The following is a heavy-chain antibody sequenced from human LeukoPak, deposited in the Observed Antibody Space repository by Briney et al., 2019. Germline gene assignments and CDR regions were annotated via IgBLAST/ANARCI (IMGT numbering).Heavy chain of an antibody. CDR1: GFTFSSYS. V-gene: IGHV3-21*04. D-gene: IGHD3-10*01. J-gene: IGHJ4*02. Sequence: PGGSLRLSCAASGFTFSSYSMNWVRQAPGKGLEWVSSISSGSSYICYADSVKGRFTISRDDPHNTLYLQMNSLRAEDTAVYFCARGGVDYYGSGTYYLMYYFDYWGQGALVTVSS. CDR3: ARGGVDYYGSGTYYLMYYFDY. CDR2: ISSGSSYI.